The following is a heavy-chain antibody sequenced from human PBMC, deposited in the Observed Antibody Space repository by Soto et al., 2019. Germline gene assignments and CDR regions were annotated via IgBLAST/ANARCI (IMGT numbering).Heavy chain of an antibody. D-gene: IGHD3-10*01. CDR2: ISAYNGNT. V-gene: IGHV1-18*01. Sequence: QVQLVQSGAEVKKPGASVKVSCKASGYTFTSYGISWVRQAPGQGLEWMGWISAYNGNTNYGQKRQGRVTMTTDTATSTAYREMRSMRSDDTAVYYCARDKGDGSGSYYGYWGQGTLVTVS. CDR1: GYTFTSYG. J-gene: IGHJ4*02. CDR3: ARDKGDGSGSYYGY.